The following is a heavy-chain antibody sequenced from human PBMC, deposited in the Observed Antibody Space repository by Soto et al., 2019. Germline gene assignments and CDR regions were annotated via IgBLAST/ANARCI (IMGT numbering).Heavy chain of an antibody. J-gene: IGHJ4*02. Sequence: QVQLVESGGGVVQPGRSLRLSCAASGFTFSRSGMHWVRQAPGKGLEWVALISYDGSNKYYADSVKGRFTISRDNSKNTLYLQMNSLRPEDTAVYYCAKDMGRAAACTFDSWGQGTLVTVSS. CDR3: AKDMGRAAACTFDS. V-gene: IGHV3-30*18. CDR1: GFTFSRSG. D-gene: IGHD6-13*01. CDR2: ISYDGSNK.